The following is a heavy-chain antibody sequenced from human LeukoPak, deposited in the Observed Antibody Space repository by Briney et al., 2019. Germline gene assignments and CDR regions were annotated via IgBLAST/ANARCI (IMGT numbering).Heavy chain of an antibody. CDR2: IYYSGST. J-gene: IGHJ4*02. CDR3: ARDTRPHSSSGYPVDY. CDR1: GGSISSYY. V-gene: IGHV4-59*01. D-gene: IGHD3-22*01. Sequence: SETLSLTCTVSGGSISSYYWSWIRQPPGKGLEWIGYIYYSGSTNYNPSLKSRVTISVDTSKNQFSLKLSSVIAADTAVYYCARDTRPHSSSGYPVDYWGQGTLVTVSS.